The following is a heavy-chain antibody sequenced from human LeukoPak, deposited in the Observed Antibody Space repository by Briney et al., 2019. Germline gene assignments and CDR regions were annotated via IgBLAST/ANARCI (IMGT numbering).Heavy chain of an antibody. CDR3: ARDYYDSSGFGAFDI. D-gene: IGHD3-22*01. V-gene: IGHV1-46*01. CDR2: INPSGGDT. Sequence: ASVKVSCKASGYTFTSYYMHWVRQAPGQGLEWMGIINPSGGDTSYAQKFQGRLTMTRDTSTNTVYMELTSLRSEDTAVYYCARDYYDSSGFGAFDIWGQGTMVTVSS. J-gene: IGHJ3*02. CDR1: GYTFTSYY.